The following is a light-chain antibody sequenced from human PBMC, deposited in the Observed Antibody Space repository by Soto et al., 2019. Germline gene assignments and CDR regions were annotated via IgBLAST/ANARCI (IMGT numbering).Light chain of an antibody. CDR3: CSYVDTDTWV. V-gene: IGLV2-11*01. CDR2: GVS. Sequence: QSVLTQPRPVSGSPGQSVTISCTGTNSDVGGYNYVSWYQQYPGKAPKLMISGVSERPSGVPDRFSGSKSGNTASLTISGLQAEDEADYYCCSYVDTDTWVFGGGTKVTVL. J-gene: IGLJ3*02. CDR1: NSDVGGYNY.